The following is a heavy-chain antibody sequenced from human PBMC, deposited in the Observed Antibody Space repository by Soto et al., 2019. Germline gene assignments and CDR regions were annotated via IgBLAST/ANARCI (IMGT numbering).Heavy chain of an antibody. D-gene: IGHD2-15*01. V-gene: IGHV4-31*03. CDR2: IYYSGST. CDR3: ARYCSGGSCYSSRFDY. CDR1: GGSISSGGYY. Sequence: QVQLQESGPGLVKPSQTLSLTCTVSGGSISSGGYYWSWIRQHPGKGLEWIGYIYYSGSTYYNPSLKSRVTIPVDTSKNQFSLKLSSVTAADTAVYYCARYCSGGSCYSSRFDYWGQGTLVTVSS. J-gene: IGHJ4*02.